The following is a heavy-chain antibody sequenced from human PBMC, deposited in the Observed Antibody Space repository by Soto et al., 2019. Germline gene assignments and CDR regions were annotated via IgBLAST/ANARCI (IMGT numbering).Heavy chain of an antibody. D-gene: IGHD3-16*01. CDR2: ISSSSGTI. Sequence: GGSLRLSCAASGFTFSTYSINWVRQAPGKGLEWISYISSSSGTISYADSVKGRFTISRDNPKNSLYLQMNSLRDEDTAVYYCARDRRGFWDFDYWGQGTLVTVSS. CDR1: GFTFSTYS. J-gene: IGHJ4*02. CDR3: ARDRRGFWDFDY. V-gene: IGHV3-48*02.